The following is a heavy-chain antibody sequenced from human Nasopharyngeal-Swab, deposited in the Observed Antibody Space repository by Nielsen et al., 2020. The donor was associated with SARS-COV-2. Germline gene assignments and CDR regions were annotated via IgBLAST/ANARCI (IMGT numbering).Heavy chain of an antibody. CDR1: GGTFSSYA. J-gene: IGHJ6*03. CDR3: ARVMEMATILVGYYYYMDV. V-gene: IGHV1-69*06. D-gene: IGHD5-24*01. CDR2: IIPIFGTA. Sequence: SVKVSCKASGGTFSSYAISWVRQAPGQGLEWMGGIIPIFGTANYAQKFQGRVTITADKSTSTAYMELSSLRSEDTAVYYCARVMEMATILVGYYYYMDVWGKGTTVTVSS.